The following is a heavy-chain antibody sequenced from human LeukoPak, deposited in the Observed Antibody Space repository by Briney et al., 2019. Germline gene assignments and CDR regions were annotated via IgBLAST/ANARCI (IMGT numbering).Heavy chain of an antibody. Sequence: PGGSLRLSCAASGFTFSSYGMHWVRQVPGKGLEWVAVISYDGSNKYYADSVKGRFTISRDNSKNTLYLQMNSLRVEDTAVYYCAKDRYCSSTSCFPYYYGMDVWGQGTTVTVSS. CDR1: GFTFSSYG. V-gene: IGHV3-30*18. D-gene: IGHD2-2*01. CDR2: ISYDGSNK. J-gene: IGHJ6*02. CDR3: AKDRYCSSTSCFPYYYGMDV.